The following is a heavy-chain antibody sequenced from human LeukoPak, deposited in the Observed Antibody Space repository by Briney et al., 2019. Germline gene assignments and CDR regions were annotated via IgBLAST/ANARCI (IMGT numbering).Heavy chain of an antibody. CDR3: ARSPLGYCTNGVCYTGPYGMDV. J-gene: IGHJ6*02. D-gene: IGHD2-8*01. V-gene: IGHV1-69*13. CDR1: GYTFASYA. Sequence: VASVKVSCKASGYTFASYAMNWVRQAPGQGLEWMGGIIPIFGTANYAQKFQGRVTITADESTSTAYMELSSLRSEDTAVYYCARSPLGYCTNGVCYTGPYGMDVWGQGTTVTVSS. CDR2: IIPIFGTA.